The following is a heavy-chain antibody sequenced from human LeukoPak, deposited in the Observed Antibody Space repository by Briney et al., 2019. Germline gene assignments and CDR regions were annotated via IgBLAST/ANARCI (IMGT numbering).Heavy chain of an antibody. CDR3: ARRDTALDYY. CDR1: VYTFTCYH. Sequence: GASVKVSCKASVYTFTCYHMNWLGQAPGQGLEWMGWINPNSGGTNYAQKFQGRVTMTSDTSISTAYMELSRLRSDDTAVYYCARRDTALDYYWGQGTLVTVSS. CDR2: INPNSGGT. D-gene: IGHD5-18*01. V-gene: IGHV1-2*02. J-gene: IGHJ4*02.